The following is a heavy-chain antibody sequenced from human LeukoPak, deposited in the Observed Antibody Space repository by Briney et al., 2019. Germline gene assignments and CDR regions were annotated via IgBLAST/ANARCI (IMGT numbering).Heavy chain of an antibody. Sequence: PSETLSLTCTVSVGSISSSSYYRGWIRQPPGKGLEWIGSIYYSGSTYYNPSLKSRVTTSVDTSKNQFSLKLSSVTAADTAVYYCARQTGGSYYAFDYWGQGTLVTVSS. V-gene: IGHV4-39*01. CDR2: IYYSGST. D-gene: IGHD1-26*01. J-gene: IGHJ4*02. CDR3: ARQTGGSYYAFDY. CDR1: VGSISSSSYY.